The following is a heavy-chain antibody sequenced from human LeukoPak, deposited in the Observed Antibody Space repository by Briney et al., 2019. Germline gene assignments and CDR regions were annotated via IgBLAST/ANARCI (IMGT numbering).Heavy chain of an antibody. CDR1: GGTFSGYA. D-gene: IGHD3-22*01. CDR2: IIPILGIA. Sequence: SVKVSCKASGGTFSGYAISWVRQAPGQGLEWMGRIIPILGIANYAQKFQGRVTITADKSTSTAYMELSSLRSEDTAVYYCARERGDSLYYYDSSGYIGGQGTLVTVSS. CDR3: ARERGDSLYYYDSSGYI. J-gene: IGHJ4*02. V-gene: IGHV1-69*04.